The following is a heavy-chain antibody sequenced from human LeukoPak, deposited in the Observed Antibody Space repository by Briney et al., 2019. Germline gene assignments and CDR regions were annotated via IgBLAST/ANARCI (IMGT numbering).Heavy chain of an antibody. V-gene: IGHV1-69*13. CDR2: IIPIFGTA. Sequence: GASVKVSCKASGGTFSSYAISWVRQAPGQGLEWMGGIIPIFGTANYAQKFQGRVTITADESTSTAYTELSSLRSEDTAVYYCARGASSHDFIVGATLFDYWGQGTLVTVSS. CDR3: ARGASSHDFIVGATLFDY. D-gene: IGHD1-26*01. CDR1: GGTFSSYA. J-gene: IGHJ4*02.